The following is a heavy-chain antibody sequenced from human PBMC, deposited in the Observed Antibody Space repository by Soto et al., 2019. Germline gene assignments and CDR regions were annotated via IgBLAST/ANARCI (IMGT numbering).Heavy chain of an antibody. CDR1: GYSFTSYW. V-gene: IGHV5-51*01. Sequence: GESLKISCKGSGYSFTSYWIGWVRQMPGKGLEWMGIIYPGDSDTRYSPSFQGQVTISADKSISTAYLQWSSLKASDTAMYYCASWGYRISTSCYAKGGFDPWGQGTLVTVSS. CDR2: IYPGDSDT. D-gene: IGHD2-2*01. J-gene: IGHJ5*02. CDR3: ASWGYRISTSCYAKGGFDP.